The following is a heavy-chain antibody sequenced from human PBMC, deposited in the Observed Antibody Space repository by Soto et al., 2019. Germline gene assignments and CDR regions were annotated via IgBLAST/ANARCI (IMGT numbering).Heavy chain of an antibody. CDR3: PKEGGSKDNYDASGYYLYYHDAMDV. J-gene: IGHJ6*02. V-gene: IGHV3-23*01. CDR1: GFTFSSYA. CDR2: LSGSGVST. Sequence: ESGGGLVQPGGSLRLSCAASGFTFSSYAMTWVRQAPGKGLEWVSALSGSGVSTYYADSVKGRFTISRDNSKNTLYLQMNSLTAEDTAVYYCPKEGGSKDNYDASGYYLYYHDAMDVRGQGSTVSVSS. D-gene: IGHD3-22*01.